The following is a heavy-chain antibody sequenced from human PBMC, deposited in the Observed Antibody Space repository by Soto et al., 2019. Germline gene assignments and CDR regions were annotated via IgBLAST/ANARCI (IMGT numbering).Heavy chain of an antibody. CDR1: GYTFTSYG. Sequence: QVQLVQSGAEVKKPGASVKVSCKASGYTFTSYGISWVRQAPGQGLEWMGWISAYNGNTNYAQKLKGRVTMTTDTSTSTAYMELRSLSSDDTAVYYCARGFGLYSSGWPHGMDVWGQGTTVTVSS. D-gene: IGHD6-19*01. CDR3: ARGFGLYSSGWPHGMDV. CDR2: ISAYNGNT. V-gene: IGHV1-18*01. J-gene: IGHJ6*02.